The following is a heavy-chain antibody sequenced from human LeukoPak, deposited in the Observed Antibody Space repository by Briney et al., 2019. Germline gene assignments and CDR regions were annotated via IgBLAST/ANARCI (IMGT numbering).Heavy chain of an antibody. V-gene: IGHV4-59*01. CDR1: GDSISRFY. CDR3: ARHYSYSRGWFDP. J-gene: IGHJ5*02. Sequence: SETLSLTCTVSGDSISRFYWSWIRQPPGKGLEWIEYVYYTGTTNYSPSLKSRVNMSLDTSKSQFYLKLSSVTAADTAVYYCARHYSYSRGWFDPWGQGALVTVSS. D-gene: IGHD2-15*01. CDR2: VYYTGTT.